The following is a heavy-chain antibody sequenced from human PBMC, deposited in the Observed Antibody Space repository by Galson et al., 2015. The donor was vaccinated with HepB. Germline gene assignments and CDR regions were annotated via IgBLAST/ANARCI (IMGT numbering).Heavy chain of an antibody. J-gene: IGHJ6*02. V-gene: IGHV3-21*01. D-gene: IGHD5-18*01. Sequence: SLRLSCAASGFTFSSYSMNWVRQAPGKGLEWVSSISSSSSYIYYADSVKGRFTISRDNAKNSLYLQMNSLRAEDTAVYYCAREGETAIGSLYYYYGMDVWGQGTTVTVSS. CDR3: AREGETAIGSLYYYYGMDV. CDR1: GFTFSSYS. CDR2: ISSSSSYI.